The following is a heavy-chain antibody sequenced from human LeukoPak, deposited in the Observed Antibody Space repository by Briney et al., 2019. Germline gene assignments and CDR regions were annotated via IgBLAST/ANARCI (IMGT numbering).Heavy chain of an antibody. J-gene: IGHJ4*02. D-gene: IGHD1-1*01. CDR3: ARDYKGCPGDY. V-gene: IGHV3-21*01. CDR2: ISSSSSYI. Sequence: GGSLRLSCAAPGFTFSSYSMNWVRQAPGKGLEWVSSISSSSSYIYYADSVKGRFTISRDNAKNSLYLQMNSLRAEDTAVYYCARDYKGCPGDYWGQGTLVTVSS. CDR1: GFTFSSYS.